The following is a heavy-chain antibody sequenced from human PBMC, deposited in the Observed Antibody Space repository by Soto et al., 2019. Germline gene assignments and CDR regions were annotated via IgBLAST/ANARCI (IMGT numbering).Heavy chain of an antibody. Sequence: EVQLVESGGGLVQPGGSLRLSCAASGFTFSSYAMHWVRQAPGKGLEYVSAISSNGGSTYYANSVKGRFTISRDNSKNTRYLQMGSLRAEDMAVYYCARVAYYYDSSGYLDYWGQGTLVTVSS. CDR1: GFTFSSYA. CDR2: ISSNGGST. V-gene: IGHV3-64*01. D-gene: IGHD3-22*01. CDR3: ARVAYYYDSSGYLDY. J-gene: IGHJ4*02.